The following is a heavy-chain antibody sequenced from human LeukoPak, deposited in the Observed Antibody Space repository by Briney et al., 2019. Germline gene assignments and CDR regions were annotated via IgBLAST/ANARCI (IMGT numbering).Heavy chain of an antibody. V-gene: IGHV4-59*01. D-gene: IGHD2-15*01. Sequence: SETLSLTCTVSGGSISSYYWSWIRQPPGKGLEWIGYIYYSGSTNYNPSLKSRVTISVDTSKNQFSLKLSSVTAADTAVYYCARTDLHCSGGSCYSPVQYYFDYWGQGTLVTVSS. CDR2: IYYSGST. CDR3: ARTDLHCSGGSCYSPVQYYFDY. CDR1: GGSISSYY. J-gene: IGHJ4*02.